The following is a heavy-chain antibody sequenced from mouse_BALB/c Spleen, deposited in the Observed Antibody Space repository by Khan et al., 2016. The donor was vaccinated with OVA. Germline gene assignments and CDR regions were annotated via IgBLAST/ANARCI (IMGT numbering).Heavy chain of an antibody. Sequence: VQLQQSGPELVKPGASVKMSCKASGYTFTNYIIHWVKQKPGQGLEWIGYINPYNDGAKYNDKFKDKAPLTSDKSSSTASMELSGRTSEDSAVYYCARDYGSSFWFAYWGQGTLVTVSA. CDR3: ARDYGSSFWFAY. J-gene: IGHJ3*01. CDR2: INPYNDGA. V-gene: IGHV1S136*01. D-gene: IGHD1-1*01. CDR1: GYTFTNYI.